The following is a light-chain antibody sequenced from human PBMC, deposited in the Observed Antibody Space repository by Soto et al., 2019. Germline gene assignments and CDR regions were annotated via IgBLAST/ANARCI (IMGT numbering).Light chain of an antibody. V-gene: IGKV3-15*01. Sequence: EMVMTQSPPILSVSPGESATVSCRASQSVNSNYLAWYQQHPGQPPRLLIYGISTRATGIPARFSGSGSGTEFSLTISSLQSEDFAVYYCQQYSKWPITFGQVTRLDI. CDR3: QQYSKWPIT. J-gene: IGKJ5*01. CDR1: QSVNSN. CDR2: GIS.